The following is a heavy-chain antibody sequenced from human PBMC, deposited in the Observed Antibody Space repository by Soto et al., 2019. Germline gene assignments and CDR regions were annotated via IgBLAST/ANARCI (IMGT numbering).Heavy chain of an antibody. V-gene: IGHV4-39*01. J-gene: IGHJ4*02. CDR2: IYYSGST. Sequence: SETLSLTCTVSGGSISSSSYYWGWIRQPPGKGLEWIGSIYYSGSTYYNPSLKSRVTISVDTSKNQFSLKLSSVTAADTAVYYCARRTSDFWSGYYLSYFDYWGQGTLVTVSS. CDR3: ARRTSDFWSGYYLSYFDY. CDR1: GGSISSSSYY. D-gene: IGHD3-3*01.